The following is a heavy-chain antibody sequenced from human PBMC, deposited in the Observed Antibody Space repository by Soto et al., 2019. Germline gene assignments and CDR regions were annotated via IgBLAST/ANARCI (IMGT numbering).Heavy chain of an antibody. D-gene: IGHD3-22*01. J-gene: IGHJ3*02. CDR3: ARAGYYDSSGYYPSPDAFDI. V-gene: IGHV4-38-2*01. CDR2: IYHSGST. CDR1: GYSISSGYY. Sequence: SETLSLTCAVSGYSISSGYYWGWIRQPPGKGLEWIGSIYHSGSTYYNPSLKSRVTISVDTYKNQFSLKLSSVTAADTAVYYCARAGYYDSSGYYPSPDAFDIWGQGTMVTVSS.